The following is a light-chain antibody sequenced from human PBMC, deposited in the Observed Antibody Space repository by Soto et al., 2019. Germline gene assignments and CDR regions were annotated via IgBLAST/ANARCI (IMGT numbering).Light chain of an antibody. CDR2: EVS. J-gene: IGLJ1*01. CDR3: SSYTSSSTYV. V-gene: IGLV2-18*02. CDR1: SSDVGSYNR. Sequence: QSALTQPPSVSGFPGQSVAISCTGNSSDVGSYNRVSWYQQPPGTAPKVMIYEVSNRPSGVPDRFSGSKSGNTASLTISGLQAEDEADYYCSSYTSSSTYVFGTGTKVTVL.